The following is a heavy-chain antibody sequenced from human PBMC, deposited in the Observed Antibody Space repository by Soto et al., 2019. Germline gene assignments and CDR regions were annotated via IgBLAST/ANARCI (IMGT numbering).Heavy chain of an antibody. CDR3: AGSSNWAFDI. D-gene: IGHD2-2*01. CDR1: GFTFSSYE. J-gene: IGHJ3*02. Sequence: EVQLVESGGGLVQPGGSLRLSCAASGFTFSSYEMNWVRQAPGKGLEWVSYISSSGSTIYYADSVKGRFTISRDNAKNSLYLKMNSLRAEDTAVYYFAGSSNWAFDIRGQGKMVTVSS. V-gene: IGHV3-48*03. CDR2: ISSSGSTI.